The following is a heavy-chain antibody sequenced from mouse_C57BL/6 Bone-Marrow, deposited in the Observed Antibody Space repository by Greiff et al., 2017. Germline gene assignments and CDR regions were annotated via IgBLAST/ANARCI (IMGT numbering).Heavy chain of an antibody. CDR2: IYPRSGNT. D-gene: IGHD1-1*01. CDR1: GYTFTSYG. CDR3: ARCTTVVATDYAMDY. Sequence: VQLQQSGAELARPGASVKLSCKASGYTFTSYGISWVKQRTGQGLEWIGEIYPRSGNTYYNEKFKGKATLTADKSSSTAYMELRSLTSDDSAVYFCARCTTVVATDYAMDYWGQGTSVTVSS. V-gene: IGHV1-81*01. J-gene: IGHJ4*01.